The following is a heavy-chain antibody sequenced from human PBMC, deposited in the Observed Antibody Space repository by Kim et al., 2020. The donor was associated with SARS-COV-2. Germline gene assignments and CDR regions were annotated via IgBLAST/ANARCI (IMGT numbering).Heavy chain of an antibody. J-gene: IGHJ6*02. CDR1: GYTFTSYD. Sequence: ASVKVSCKASGYTFTSYDINWVRQATGQGLEWMGWMNPNSGNTGYAQKFQGRVTMTRNTSISTAYMELSSLRSDDTAVYYCARGYSSGWYSGGASYYYYGMDVWGQGTTVTVSS. CDR3: ARGYSSGWYSGGASYYYYGMDV. V-gene: IGHV1-8*01. D-gene: IGHD6-19*01. CDR2: MNPNSGNT.